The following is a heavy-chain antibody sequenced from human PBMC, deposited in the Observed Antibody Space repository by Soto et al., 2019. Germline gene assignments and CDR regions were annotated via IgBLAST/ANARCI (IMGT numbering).Heavy chain of an antibody. D-gene: IGHD4-17*01. CDR3: PADDQQGSYGTLYNYFYGXDV. CDR1: GGTFSSYA. CDR2: IVVGSGIT. V-gene: IGHV1-58*02. J-gene: IGHJ6*02. Sequence: GASVKVSCKASGGTFSSYAISWVRQAPGQRLEWIGWIVVGSGITNYAQKFQERVTITWDLSTSTAYMELSSLRPEDTAGYYCPADDQQGSYGTLYNYFYGXDVWGQGTTVTVSS.